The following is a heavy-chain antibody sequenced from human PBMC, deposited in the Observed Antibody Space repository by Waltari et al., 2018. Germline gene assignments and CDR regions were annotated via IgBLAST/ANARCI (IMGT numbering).Heavy chain of an antibody. J-gene: IGHJ5*02. V-gene: IGHV3-23*01. D-gene: IGHD3-22*01. CDR3: AMVHSLGQYDTSGAESNFDP. CDR1: GFSFRSFG. Sequence: EVQLLESGGGLVQPGGSLRISCAASGFSFRSFGMRWVRQAPGKVLEWVSSSGAVTSTYYADSVKGRFTISRDNSKNTLCLQMNSLRAEDTAIYYCAMVHSLGQYDTSGAESNFDPWGQGALVTVSS. CDR2: SGAVTST.